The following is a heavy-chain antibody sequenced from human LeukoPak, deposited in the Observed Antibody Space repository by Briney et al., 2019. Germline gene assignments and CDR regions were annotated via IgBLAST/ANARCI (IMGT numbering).Heavy chain of an antibody. J-gene: IGHJ4*02. Sequence: TGGSLRLSCAASGFTFSSYWMHWVRQAPGKGLVWVLRINSDGSSTSHADSVKGRFTISRDNAKNSLFLQMNSLRAEDTAVYYCARDPTGYFDWSTLDYWGQGTLVTVSS. CDR1: GFTFSSYW. CDR3: ARDPTGYFDWSTLDY. D-gene: IGHD3-9*01. CDR2: INSDGSST. V-gene: IGHV3-74*01.